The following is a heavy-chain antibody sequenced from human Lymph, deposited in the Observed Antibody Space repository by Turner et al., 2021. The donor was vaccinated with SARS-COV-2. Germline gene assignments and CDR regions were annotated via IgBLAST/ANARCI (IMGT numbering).Heavy chain of an antibody. CDR3: ARLNPPEVGGGDSFDP. V-gene: IGHV4-34*01. CDR2: INHSGIT. D-gene: IGHD2-21*01. J-gene: IGHJ5*02. CDR1: GLTFSGYY. Sequence: QVQLQQWGAGLFNPSDTSSLNCTVYGLTFSGYYWSWIRQSPGKGLDWIGEINHSGITNYNPSLKIRVTISVDTSKNQFSLNLSSVTAADTAVYYCARLNPPEVGGGDSFDPWGQGTLVTVSS.